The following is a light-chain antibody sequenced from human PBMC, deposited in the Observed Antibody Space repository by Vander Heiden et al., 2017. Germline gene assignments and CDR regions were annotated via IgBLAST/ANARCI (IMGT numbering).Light chain of an antibody. J-gene: IGLJ1*01. V-gene: IGLV3-21*02. CDR3: QVWDSTTDHHV. Sequence: YVLAQPRSESVAPGQTAKITCGGKNIGSKSVHWYRQRPGQAPVLVVYDDSDRPSGIPERFSGSNSGNAATLTISRVEAGDEADYYCQVWDSTTDHHVFATGTKVTVL. CDR2: DDS. CDR1: NIGSKS.